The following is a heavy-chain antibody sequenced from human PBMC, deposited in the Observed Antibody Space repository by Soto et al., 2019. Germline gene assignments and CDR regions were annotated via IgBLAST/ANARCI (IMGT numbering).Heavy chain of an antibody. CDR3: ARGEEVTGHRGYYYYYMDV. V-gene: IGHV1-8*01. D-gene: IGHD3-10*01. CDR1: GYTFTSYD. J-gene: IGHJ6*03. CDR2: MNPNSGNT. Sequence: ASVKVSCKASGYTFTSYDINWVRQATGQGLEWMGWMNPNSGNTGYAQKFQGRVTMTRNTSISTAYMELSSLRSEDTAVYYCARGEEVTGHRGYYYYYMDVWGKGTTVTVSS.